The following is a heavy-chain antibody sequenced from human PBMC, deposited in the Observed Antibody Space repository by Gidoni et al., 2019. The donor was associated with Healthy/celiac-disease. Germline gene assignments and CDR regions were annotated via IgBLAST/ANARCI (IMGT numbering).Heavy chain of an antibody. CDR2: IDWDDDK. J-gene: IGHJ4*02. D-gene: IGHD6-19*01. CDR3: ARSPPKAAVAGYFDY. CDR1: GFSLSPRGMR. Sequence: QVTLTESGPALVKPTQTLTLTCTFSGFSLSPRGMRVSWIRQTPGKALEWLARIDWDDDKFYSTSLKTRLTISKDTYKNQVVLKMTNMDPVDTATYYCARSPPKAAVAGYFDYWGQGTLVTVSS. V-gene: IGHV2-70*04.